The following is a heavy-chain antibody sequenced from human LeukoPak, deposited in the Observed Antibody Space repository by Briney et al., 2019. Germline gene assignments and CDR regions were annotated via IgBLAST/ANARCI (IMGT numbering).Heavy chain of an antibody. V-gene: IGHV4-30-2*01. Sequence: PSETLSLTCTVSGGSISSGGYYWSWIRQPPGKGLEWIGYIYHSGSTYYNPSLKSRVTISVDRSKNQFSLKLSSVTAADTAVYYCARGRGIWHANDYWGQGTLVTVSS. CDR1: GGSISSGGYY. D-gene: IGHD3-16*01. J-gene: IGHJ4*02. CDR3: ARGRGIWHANDY. CDR2: IYHSGST.